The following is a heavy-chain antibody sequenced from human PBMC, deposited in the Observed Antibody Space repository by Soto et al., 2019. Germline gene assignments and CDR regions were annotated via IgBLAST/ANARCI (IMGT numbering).Heavy chain of an antibody. J-gene: IGHJ6*02. CDR1: GYNFTNYC. CDR3: ARRDRGYYYGMDV. V-gene: IGHV5-51*01. Sequence: GESLKISCTGSGYNFTNYCIALVRQMPGKGLEWMGVIYPGDSDTRYRPSLRGQVTISVDKSTSTAHLRWSSLKASDTAMYYCARRDRGYYYGMDVWGQGTTVTVSS. CDR2: IYPGDSDT.